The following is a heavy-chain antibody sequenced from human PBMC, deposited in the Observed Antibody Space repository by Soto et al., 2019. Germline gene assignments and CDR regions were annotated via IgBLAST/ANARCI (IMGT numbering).Heavy chain of an antibody. J-gene: IGHJ4*02. CDR1: GFTFSDYD. CDR2: VSRSGTTI. D-gene: IGHD6-6*01. CDR3: ARMGPRAARPSY. V-gene: IGHV3-11*01. Sequence: QVQLVESGGGLVKPGGSLRLSCAASGFTFSDYDMSWIRQAPGKGLEWVSFVSRSGTTIYYADSVKGRFTISSDNAKNSLYLQMNSLRAEDTAVYYCARMGPRAARPSYWGQGTLVTVSS.